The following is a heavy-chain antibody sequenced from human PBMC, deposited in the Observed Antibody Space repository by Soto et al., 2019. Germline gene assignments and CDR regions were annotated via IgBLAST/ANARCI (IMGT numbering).Heavy chain of an antibody. V-gene: IGHV3-30-3*01. J-gene: IGHJ4*02. CDR1: GFTFSSYA. D-gene: IGHD2-15*01. Sequence: QVQLVESGGGVVQPGRSLRLSCAASGFTFSSYAMHWVRQAPGKGLEWVAVISYDGSNKYYADSVKGRFTISRDNSMNTLYLQMNSLRAEDTAVYYCARLSGGGSSASFDYWGQGTLVTVSS. CDR2: ISYDGSNK. CDR3: ARLSGGGSSASFDY.